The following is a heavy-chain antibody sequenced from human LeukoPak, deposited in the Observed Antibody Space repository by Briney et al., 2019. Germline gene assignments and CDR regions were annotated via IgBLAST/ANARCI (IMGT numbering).Heavy chain of an antibody. CDR3: ARGEGSSFYYYMDV. Sequence: SETLSLTCTVSGTSISSYFWSWIRQPPGKGLEWIGYIYSSGATSYNPSLRSRVTISIDTSKNQFSLKLSSVTAADTAVFYCARGEGSSFYYYMDVWGKGTTVTVSS. CDR1: GTSISSYF. CDR2: IYSSGAT. V-gene: IGHV4-4*09. D-gene: IGHD3-10*01. J-gene: IGHJ6*03.